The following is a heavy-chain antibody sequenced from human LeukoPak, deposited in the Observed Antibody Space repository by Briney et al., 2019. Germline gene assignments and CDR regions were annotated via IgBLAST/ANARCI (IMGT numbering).Heavy chain of an antibody. V-gene: IGHV3-74*01. CDR2: INSDGITT. CDR3: ARVESSGWYVD. Sequence: PGGSLRLSCAASGFIFSSYWMHWVRQAPGKGLVWVSRINSDGITTSYADSVKGRFTISRDNAKNTLYLQMNSLRAEDTAIYYCARVESSGWYVDWGQGTLVTVSS. J-gene: IGHJ4*02. D-gene: IGHD6-19*01. CDR1: GFIFSSYW.